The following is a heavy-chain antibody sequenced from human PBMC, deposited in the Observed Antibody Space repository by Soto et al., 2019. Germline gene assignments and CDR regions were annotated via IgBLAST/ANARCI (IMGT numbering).Heavy chain of an antibody. J-gene: IGHJ5*02. CDR2: INPSGAST. CDR3: ARDRDYPGNVWFDP. V-gene: IGHV1-46*01. CDR1: GYIFSSYY. D-gene: IGHD3-10*01. Sequence: QVQLVQSGAEVKKPGASVKVSCKASGYIFSSYYMHWVRQAPGQGLEWMGIINPSGASTSYAQKFQGRGTMTRDTSTSTLYMELSSLRSEDTAVYYCARDRDYPGNVWFDPWGQGTLVTVSS.